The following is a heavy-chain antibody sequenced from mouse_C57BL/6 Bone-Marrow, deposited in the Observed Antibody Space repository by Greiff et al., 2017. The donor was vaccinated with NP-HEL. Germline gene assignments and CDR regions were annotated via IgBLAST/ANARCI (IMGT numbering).Heavy chain of an antibody. J-gene: IGHJ2*01. D-gene: IGHD1-1*02. CDR2: IDPEDGET. CDR1: GYTFTSYG. V-gene: IGHV14-2*01. CDR3: ARSKVADDY. Sequence: EVQLQQSGAELVRPGSSVKMSCKTSGYTFTSYGINWVKQRPGQGLEWIGRIDPEDGETKYAPKFQGKATITADTSSNTAYLQLSSLTSEDTAVYYCARSKVADDYWGQGTTLTVSS.